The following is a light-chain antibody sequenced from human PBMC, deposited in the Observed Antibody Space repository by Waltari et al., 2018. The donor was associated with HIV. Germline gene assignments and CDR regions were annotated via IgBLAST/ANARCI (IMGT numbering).Light chain of an antibody. CDR3: AAWDDSLNGPV. Sequence: QSVLTQPPSASGTPGQRVTISCSGSSSNIGTHSVTWDQQLPGTAPKLLIDSNNQRPSGVPDRFAGSKSGTSASLAISGLQSEDEADYFCAAWDDSLNGPVFGGGTKLTVL. CDR1: SSNIGTHS. CDR2: SNN. J-gene: IGLJ3*02. V-gene: IGLV1-44*01.